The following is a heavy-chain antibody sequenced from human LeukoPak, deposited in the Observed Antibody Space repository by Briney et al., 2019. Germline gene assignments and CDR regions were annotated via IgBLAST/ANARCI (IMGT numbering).Heavy chain of an antibody. V-gene: IGHV4-34*01. D-gene: IGHD6-13*01. Sequence: SETLSLTCAGYGASFSGYYWSWIRQPLGKGLEWIGEINHSGSTNYNPSLKSRVTISVDTSKNQFSLKLSSVTAADTAVYYCARAGIAAAGTLHGMDVWGKGTAVTVSS. CDR2: INHSGST. CDR3: ARAGIAAAGTLHGMDV. J-gene: IGHJ6*04. CDR1: GASFSGYY.